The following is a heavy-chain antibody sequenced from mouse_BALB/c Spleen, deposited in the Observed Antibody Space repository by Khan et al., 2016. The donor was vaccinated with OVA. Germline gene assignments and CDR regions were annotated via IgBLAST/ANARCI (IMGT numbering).Heavy chain of an antibody. V-gene: IGHV1-18*01. CDR2: INPYNGVT. CDR3: ARSGYGNFAY. Sequence: VQLQQPGPELVKPGASMKISCKASVYTFTDYTMTWMKQSHGKNLELIGLINPYNGVTSYNQKFKGKATLTVDKSSSTAYMELLSLTSEDSAVYYCARSGYGNFAYWGQGTLVTVSA. J-gene: IGHJ3*01. CDR1: VYTFTDYT. D-gene: IGHD2-1*01.